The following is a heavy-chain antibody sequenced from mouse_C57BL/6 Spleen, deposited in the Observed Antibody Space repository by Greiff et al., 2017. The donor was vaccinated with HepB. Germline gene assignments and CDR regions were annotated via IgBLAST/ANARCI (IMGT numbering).Heavy chain of an antibody. J-gene: IGHJ3*01. V-gene: IGHV1-52*01. CDR3: ARGDYGSSLAWFAY. CDR1: GYTFTSYW. Sequence: QVQLQQPGAELVRPGSSVKLSCKASGYTFTSYWMHWVKQRPIQGLEWIGNIDPSDSETHYNQKFKDKATLTVDKSSSTAYMQLSSLTSEDSAVYYCARGDYGSSLAWFAYWGQGTLVTVSA. D-gene: IGHD1-1*01. CDR2: IDPSDSET.